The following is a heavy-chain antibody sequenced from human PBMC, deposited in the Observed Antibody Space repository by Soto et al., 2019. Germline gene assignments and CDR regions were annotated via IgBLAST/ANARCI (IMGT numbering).Heavy chain of an antibody. CDR3: ARVSSGVGPDY. D-gene: IGHD1-26*01. J-gene: IGHJ4*02. CDR2: INHSGST. CDR1: GGSLSGYY. V-gene: IGHV4-34*01. Sequence: QVQLQQWGAGPLKPSETLSLTCDVYGGSLSGYYWSGIRQPPGKGLEWIGEINHSGSTNYNPSLKSRVTLSVDTSKNQFSLKLSSVTAADTAVYYCARVSSGVGPDYWGQGTLVTVSS.